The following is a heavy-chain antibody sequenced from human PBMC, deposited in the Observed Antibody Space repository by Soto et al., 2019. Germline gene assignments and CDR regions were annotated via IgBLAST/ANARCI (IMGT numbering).Heavy chain of an antibody. CDR1: GLIFSDYY. J-gene: IGHJ4*02. CDR3: ARGCSTSSGVFDY. D-gene: IGHD6-6*01. V-gene: IGHV3-11*06. CDR2: ITSSGSYT. Sequence: PGGSLRLSCAASGLIFSDYYMSWIRQAPGKVLEWLSYITSSGSYTKYADSVQGRFTITRDNAKNSLYLQMNSLRAEDTAVYYCARGCSTSSGVFDYWGQGTLVTVSS.